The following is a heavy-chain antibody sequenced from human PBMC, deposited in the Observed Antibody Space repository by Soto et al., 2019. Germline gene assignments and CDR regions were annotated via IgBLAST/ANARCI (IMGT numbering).Heavy chain of an antibody. CDR3: ARTDIVTTNWFDP. V-gene: IGHV4-34*01. Sequence: VHLQQWGAGLLKPSETLSLTCAVYGESFIGYYWTWIRQSPGKGLEWIGEINHGGSTNYNPSLKSRVTISIDTSKNQFSLKLTSVTAADTSVYYCARTDIVTTNWFDPWGPGNPGHRFL. J-gene: IGHJ5*02. D-gene: IGHD5-12*01. CDR1: GESFIGYY. CDR2: INHGGST.